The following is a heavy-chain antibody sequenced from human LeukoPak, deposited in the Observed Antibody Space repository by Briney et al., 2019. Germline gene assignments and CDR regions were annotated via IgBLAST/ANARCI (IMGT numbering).Heavy chain of an antibody. J-gene: IGHJ5*02. D-gene: IGHD6-13*01. CDR1: GGSVSSGNYY. CDR2: IHNSGST. CDR3: ARDLAWYTFDP. Sequence: PSETLSPTCTVSGGSVSSGNYYWSWIRQPPGKGLEYIGYIHNSGSTNYNPSLKSRVAISVDTSKNQFSLKLSSVTAADTAVYYCARDLAWYTFDPWGQGTLVTVSS. V-gene: IGHV4-61*01.